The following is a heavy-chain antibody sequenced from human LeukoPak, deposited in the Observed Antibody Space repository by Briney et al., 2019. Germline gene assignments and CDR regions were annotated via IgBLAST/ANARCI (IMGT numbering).Heavy chain of an antibody. CDR3: ASTQWYPDSNWFDP. CDR2: IYYSGST. Sequence: SETLSLTCTVSGGSISSSSYYWGWIRQPPGKGLEWIGSIYYSGSTYYNPSPKSRVTISVDTSKNQFSLKLSSVTAADTAVYYCASTQWYPDSNWFDPWGQGTLVTVSS. CDR1: GGSISSSSYY. D-gene: IGHD2-2*01. J-gene: IGHJ5*02. V-gene: IGHV4-39*07.